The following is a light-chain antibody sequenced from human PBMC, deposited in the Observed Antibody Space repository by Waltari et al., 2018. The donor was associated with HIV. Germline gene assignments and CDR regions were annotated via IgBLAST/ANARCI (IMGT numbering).Light chain of an antibody. CDR1: SSHVGGYNY. CDR3: SSYAGDYNLV. Sequence: QSALTQPPSASGSPGQSVTISCSGTSSHVGGYNYVPWYQRHPGKAPKLLIYEVIKRPSGVPDRFFGSKSGNTASLTVSGLQAEDEADYFCSSYAGDYNLVFGGGTKLTVL. J-gene: IGLJ3*02. CDR2: EVI. V-gene: IGLV2-8*01.